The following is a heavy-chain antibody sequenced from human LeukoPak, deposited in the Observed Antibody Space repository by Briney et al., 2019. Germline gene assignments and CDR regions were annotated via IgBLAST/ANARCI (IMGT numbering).Heavy chain of an antibody. Sequence: GGSLRLSCAASGFTFSSYEMNWVRQAPGKGLEWVSYISSSGSTIYYADSVTGRFSISRDNAKNTLYLQMSSLRAEDTAVYYCARATMGVLLDYWGQGTPVTVSS. CDR3: ARATMGVLLDY. CDR1: GFTFSSYE. CDR2: ISSSGSTI. V-gene: IGHV3-48*03. J-gene: IGHJ4*02. D-gene: IGHD4/OR15-4a*01.